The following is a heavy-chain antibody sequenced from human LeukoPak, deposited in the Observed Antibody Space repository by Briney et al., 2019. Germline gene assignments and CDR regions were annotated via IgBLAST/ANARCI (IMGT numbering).Heavy chain of an antibody. Sequence: PGGSLRLSCAASGFTFSDYGLTWVSQAPGKGLQWVSSISNSGVDTHYADSVKGRFIISRDNSKNTLYLQMNSLRVEDTAVFYCAKHAIDNGRSRGHNWFDSWGQGTLVTVSS. V-gene: IGHV3-23*01. CDR2: ISNSGVDT. CDR3: AKHAIDNGRSRGHNWFDS. D-gene: IGHD1-26*01. CDR1: GFTFSDYG. J-gene: IGHJ5*01.